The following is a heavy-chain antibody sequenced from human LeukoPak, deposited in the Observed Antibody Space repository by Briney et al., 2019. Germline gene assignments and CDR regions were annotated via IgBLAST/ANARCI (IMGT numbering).Heavy chain of an antibody. CDR1: GGSISNYY. CDR3: ARGVYIAAAQYAY. Sequence: SETLSLTCTVSGGSISNYYWTWIRQPPGKGLEWIAYIYYTGSTTYNPSLKSRVTISVDTSKNQFSLKLSSVTAADTAVYYCARGVYIAAAQYAYWGQGTLVTVSS. V-gene: IGHV4-59*01. CDR2: IYYTGST. J-gene: IGHJ4*02. D-gene: IGHD6-13*01.